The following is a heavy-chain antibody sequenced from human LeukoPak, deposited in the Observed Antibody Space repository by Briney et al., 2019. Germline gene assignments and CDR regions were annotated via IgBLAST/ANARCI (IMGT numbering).Heavy chain of an antibody. Sequence: GGSLRLSCAASGFTVSSNYMSWVRQAPGKGLEWVSAISGSGGSTYYADSVKGRFTISRDNSKNTLYLQMNSLRAEDTAVYYCAKGGHSSSSGCDYWGQGTLVTVSS. CDR1: GFTVSSNY. J-gene: IGHJ4*02. CDR2: ISGSGGST. V-gene: IGHV3-23*01. D-gene: IGHD6-6*01. CDR3: AKGGHSSSSGCDY.